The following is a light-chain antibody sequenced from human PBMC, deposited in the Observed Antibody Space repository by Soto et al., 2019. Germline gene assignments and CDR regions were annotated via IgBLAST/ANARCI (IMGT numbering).Light chain of an antibody. V-gene: IGLV2-14*01. CDR3: SSYTSSSFWV. Sequence: QSVLTQPASVSGSPGQSITISCTGTSSDVGGYNYVSWYQQHPGKAPKLMIYEVSNRPSGVSNRFSGSKSGNTASLTISGLQAEDEADYYCSSYTSSSFWVFGGGTKVTVL. CDR1: SSDVGGYNY. CDR2: EVS. J-gene: IGLJ3*02.